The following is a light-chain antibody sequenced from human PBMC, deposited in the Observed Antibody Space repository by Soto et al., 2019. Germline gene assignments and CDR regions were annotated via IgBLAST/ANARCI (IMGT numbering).Light chain of an antibody. Sequence: QSVLTQPPSVSGAPGQRVTISCSGSSSNIGAGYDVDWYQQLPGTAPKLLIYDNTNRPSGVPDRFSGSKSGTSASLAITGVQAEDEADYYCQSYDSSLSGSVFGGGTKLTVL. CDR2: DNT. CDR3: QSYDSSLSGSV. J-gene: IGLJ2*01. CDR1: SSNIGAGYD. V-gene: IGLV1-40*01.